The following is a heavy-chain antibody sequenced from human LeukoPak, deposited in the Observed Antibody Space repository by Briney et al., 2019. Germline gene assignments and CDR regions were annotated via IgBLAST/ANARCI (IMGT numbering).Heavy chain of an antibody. CDR2: IKQDGSEK. CDR3: ARDRLAGTVQYYFDY. J-gene: IGHJ4*02. CDR1: GFTFSGYW. D-gene: IGHD6-13*01. V-gene: IGHV3-7*01. Sequence: PGGSLRLSCAASGFTFSGYWMSWVRQAPGKGLEWVANIKQDGSEKYYVDSVKGRFTISRDNAKNSLYLQMNSLRAEDTAVYYCARDRLAGTVQYYFDYWGQGTLVTVSS.